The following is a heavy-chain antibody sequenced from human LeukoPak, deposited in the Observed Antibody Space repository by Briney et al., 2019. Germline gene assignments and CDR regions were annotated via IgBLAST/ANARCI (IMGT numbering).Heavy chain of an antibody. CDR3: ARGPLIRYFDWLPLSLDY. CDR2: INPNSGGT. Sequence: ASVTLSFTASGYTFTVYYMHWVRQAPGQGLEWMGWINPNSGGTNYAQKFQGRVTMTRDTSISTAYMELSRLRSDDTAVYYCARGPLIRYFDWLPLSLDYWGQGTLVTVSS. V-gene: IGHV1-2*02. CDR1: GYTFTVYY. J-gene: IGHJ4*02. D-gene: IGHD3-9*01.